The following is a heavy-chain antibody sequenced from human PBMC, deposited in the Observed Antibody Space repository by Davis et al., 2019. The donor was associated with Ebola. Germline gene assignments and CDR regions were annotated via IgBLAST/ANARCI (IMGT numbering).Heavy chain of an antibody. CDR2: INPNSGGP. CDR3: ARYPLVLYYYGMDV. V-gene: IGHV1-2*04. Sequence: ASVKVSCKASGYTFTGYYMHWVRQAPGQGLEWMGWINPNSGGPNYAQKFQGWVTMTRDTSISTAYMELSRLRSDDTAVYYCARYPLVLYYYGMDVWGQGTTVTVSS. J-gene: IGHJ6*02. D-gene: IGHD3-16*01. CDR1: GYTFTGYY.